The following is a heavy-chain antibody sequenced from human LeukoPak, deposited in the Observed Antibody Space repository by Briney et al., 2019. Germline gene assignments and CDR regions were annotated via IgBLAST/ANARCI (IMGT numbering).Heavy chain of an antibody. J-gene: IGHJ4*02. Sequence: GGSLRLSCAVSGFTFSDYWMTWVRQAPGEGLEWVANIKKDGREKYYADSVKGRFTISRDNAKNSLYLQMNSLRPEDTAVYYCTRGGYSGYFFSGDYWGQGTLVTVSS. CDR1: GFTFSDYW. D-gene: IGHD5-12*01. V-gene: IGHV3-7*01. CDR2: IKKDGREK. CDR3: TRGGYSGYFFSGDY.